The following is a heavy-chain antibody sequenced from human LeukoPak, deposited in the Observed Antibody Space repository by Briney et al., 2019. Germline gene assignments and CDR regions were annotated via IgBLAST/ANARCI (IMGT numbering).Heavy chain of an antibody. CDR2: ISGSGDNT. CDR1: GFTFSSHG. V-gene: IGHV3-23*01. CDR3: AKKSRADILTE. J-gene: IGHJ4*02. Sequence: GGSLRLSCAASGFTFSSHGMSWVRQAPGKGLEWVSAISGSGDNTYYADSVKGRFTISRDNSKNTLYLQMNSLRAEDTAIYYCAKKSRADILTEWGQGTLVTVSS. D-gene: IGHD3-9*01.